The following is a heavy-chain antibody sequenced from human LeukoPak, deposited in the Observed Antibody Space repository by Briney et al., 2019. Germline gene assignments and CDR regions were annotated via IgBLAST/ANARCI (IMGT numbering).Heavy chain of an antibody. J-gene: IGHJ3*02. CDR1: GGTXSSYA. CDR2: IIPIFGTA. D-gene: IGHD3-22*01. Sequence: SVKVSCKASGGTXSSYAISWVRQAPGQGLEWMGGIIPIFGTANYAQKFQGRVTITADESTSTAYMELSSLRSEDTAVYYCARGDFGGYYDSSGYHDAFDIWGQGTMVTVSS. V-gene: IGHV1-69*13. CDR3: ARGDFGGYYDSSGYHDAFDI.